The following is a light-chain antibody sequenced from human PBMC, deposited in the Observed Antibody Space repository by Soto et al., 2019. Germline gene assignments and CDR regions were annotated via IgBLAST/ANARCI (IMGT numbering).Light chain of an antibody. CDR2: DAS. V-gene: IGKV1-5*01. J-gene: IGKJ1*01. CDR3: QQYDTYPWT. Sequence: IQMTQSPTTLSASVGDRVIITCRASQRMSAWLAWYQQKPGKAPTLLIYDASSLENGVPSRFSGSGSGTDFTLTISSLQPDDFATYYCQQYDTYPWTFGQGTKVEIK. CDR1: QRMSAW.